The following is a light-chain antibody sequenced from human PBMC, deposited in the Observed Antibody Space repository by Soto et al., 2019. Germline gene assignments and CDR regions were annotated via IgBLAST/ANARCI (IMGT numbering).Light chain of an antibody. CDR3: QQYGTSPYS. V-gene: IGKV3-20*01. Sequence: EIVLTQSAGTLSLSPGERATLSCRASQSVSSNYLAWYQQKPGQAPRLLIYGSSSRATGIPDRFSGSGSGTDFTLTIIRLEPEDFAVYYCQQYGTSPYSFGQGIKLEIK. CDR2: GSS. J-gene: IGKJ2*03. CDR1: QSVSSNY.